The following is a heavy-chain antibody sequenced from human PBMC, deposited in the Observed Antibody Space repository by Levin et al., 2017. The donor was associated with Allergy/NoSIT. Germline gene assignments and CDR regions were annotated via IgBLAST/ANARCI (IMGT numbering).Heavy chain of an antibody. CDR3: AHCHRYCSGGVCYPNWFHH. Sequence: SGPTLVKPTQTLTLTCTFSGFSLSTSGMGVGWIRQPPGKALEWLALIYWDDDKRYSPSLKSRLTITKDTSKNQVVLTMTNMDPVDTATYYCAHCHRYCSGGVCYPNWFHHWGQGTLVTVSS. J-gene: IGHJ5*02. D-gene: IGHD2-15*01. V-gene: IGHV2-5*02. CDR1: GFSLSTSGMG. CDR2: IYWDDDK.